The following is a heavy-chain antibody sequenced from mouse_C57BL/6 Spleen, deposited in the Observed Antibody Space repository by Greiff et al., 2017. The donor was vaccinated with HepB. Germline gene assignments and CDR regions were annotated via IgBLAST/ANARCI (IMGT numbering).Heavy chain of an antibody. CDR3: AIPLSDY. Sequence: VQLQQPGAELVKPGASVKLSCKASGYTFTSYWMQWVKQRPGQGLEWIGEIDPSDSYTNYNQKFKGKATLTVDTSSSTAYMQLSSLTSEDSAVYYCAIPLSDYWGQDTTLTVSA. CDR1: GYTFTSYW. J-gene: IGHJ2*01. CDR2: IDPSDSYT. D-gene: IGHD1-1*01. V-gene: IGHV1-50*01.